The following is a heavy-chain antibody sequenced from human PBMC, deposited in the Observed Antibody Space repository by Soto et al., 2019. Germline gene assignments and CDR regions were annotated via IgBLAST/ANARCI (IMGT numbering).Heavy chain of an antibody. J-gene: IGHJ4*02. CDR1: GFTFSSYG. CDR2: IWYDGSNK. V-gene: IGHV3-33*01. Sequence: QVQLVESGGGVVQPGRSLRLSCAASGFTFSSYGMHWVRQAPGKGLEWVAVIWYDGSNKYYVDSVKGRFTISRDNSKNTLYLQMNSLRAEDTAVYYCARGRAHLSGSYGPFDYWGQGMLVTVSS. D-gene: IGHD1-26*01. CDR3: ARGRAHLSGSYGPFDY.